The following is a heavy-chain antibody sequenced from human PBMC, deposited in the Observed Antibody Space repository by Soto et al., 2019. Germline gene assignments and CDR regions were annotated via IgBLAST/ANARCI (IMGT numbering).Heavy chain of an antibody. CDR2: IIPIFGTA. Sequence: QVQLVQSGAEVKKPGSSVKVSCKASGGTFSSYAISWVRQAPGQGLEWMGGIIPIFGTANYAQKFQGRVTITADESTSTAYMELSSLRSEDTAVYYCARHIAAAGTYYYYGMDVWGQGTTVTISS. CDR1: GGTFSSYA. CDR3: ARHIAAAGTYYYYGMDV. J-gene: IGHJ6*02. V-gene: IGHV1-69*01. D-gene: IGHD6-13*01.